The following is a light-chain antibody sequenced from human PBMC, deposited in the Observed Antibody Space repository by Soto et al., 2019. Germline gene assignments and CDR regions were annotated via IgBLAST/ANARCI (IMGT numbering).Light chain of an antibody. Sequence: QYVLTQPPSASGTPGQRVTISCSGSSSNIGSNSVNWFLHFPGTAPKLLIYINNQRPSGVPDRFSGSKSDTSASLAITGLQSEDEAYYYCAAWDDSLNGWVFGGGTKLTVL. CDR3: AAWDDSLNGWV. CDR1: SSNIGSNS. V-gene: IGLV1-44*01. J-gene: IGLJ3*02. CDR2: INN.